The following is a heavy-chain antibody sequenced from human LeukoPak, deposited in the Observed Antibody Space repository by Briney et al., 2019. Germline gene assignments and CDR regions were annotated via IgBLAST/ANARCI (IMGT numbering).Heavy chain of an antibody. CDR3: ARTDSSGYYYSFDY. CDR2: IDWDDDK. V-gene: IGHV2-70*11. Sequence: SGPALVKPTQTVTLTCTFSGFSLSTSGMCVSWVRQPPGKALEWLARIDWDDDKYYSTSLKARLTISKDTSKNRVVLTMTNMDPVDTATYYCARTDSSGYYYSFDYWGQGTLVTVSS. J-gene: IGHJ4*02. CDR1: GFSLSTSGMC. D-gene: IGHD3-22*01.